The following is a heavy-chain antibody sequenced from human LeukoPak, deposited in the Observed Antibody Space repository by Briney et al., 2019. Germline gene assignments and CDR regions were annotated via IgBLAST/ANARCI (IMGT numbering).Heavy chain of an antibody. CDR1: GFTFSSYG. Sequence: PGGSLRLSCAASGFTFSSYGMHWVRQAPGKGLEWVAFIRYDGSNKYYADSVKGRFTISRDNSKNTLYLQMNSLRAEDTAVYYCAKDVVVAATHRFDYWGQGTLVTVSS. V-gene: IGHV3-30*02. J-gene: IGHJ4*02. CDR2: IRYDGSNK. D-gene: IGHD2-15*01. CDR3: AKDVVVAATHRFDY.